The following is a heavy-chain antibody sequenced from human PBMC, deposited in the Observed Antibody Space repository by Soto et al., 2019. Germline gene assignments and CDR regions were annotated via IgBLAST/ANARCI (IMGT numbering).Heavy chain of an antibody. CDR1: GFTFSSFA. J-gene: IGHJ5*02. D-gene: IGHD4-4*01. CDR3: AKHGVGWVTTVSYFDA. V-gene: IGHV3-23*01. CDR2: ISVSGDTT. Sequence: EVQLLESGGGVVQSGGSLRLSCAASGFTFSSFAMNWVRQAPGKGLEWVSTISVSGDTTTYADSVKGRFTISRDNSMDTLYLQMNSLRAEDTALYFCAKHGVGWVTTVSYFDAWGQGTRVTVSS.